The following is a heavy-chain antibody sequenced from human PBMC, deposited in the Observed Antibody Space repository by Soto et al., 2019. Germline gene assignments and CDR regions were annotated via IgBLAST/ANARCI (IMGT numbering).Heavy chain of an antibody. J-gene: IGHJ3*02. V-gene: IGHV1-18*01. Sequence: QVQLVQSGAEVKKPGASVKVSCKASGYTFTSYGISWVRQAPGQGLEWMGWISAYNGNTNYAQKLQGRVTMTTHPHKSTGYMERRSRRSDDPAVYYCARDEIDFWSGGGTPYPDDAFDIWGQGTVVTVSS. CDR3: ARDEIDFWSGGGTPYPDDAFDI. CDR1: GYTFTSYG. D-gene: IGHD3-3*01. CDR2: ISAYNGNT.